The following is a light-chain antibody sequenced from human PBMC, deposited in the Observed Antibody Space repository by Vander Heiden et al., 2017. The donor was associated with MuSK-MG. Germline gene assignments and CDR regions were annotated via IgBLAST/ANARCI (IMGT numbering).Light chain of an antibody. V-gene: IGKV3D-11*02. CDR1: QSVTTY. Sequence: EIVLTQSPATLSLSPGERATLSCTASQSVTTYLAWYQQKPGQAPRLLIYDTSNRATGSPDRFSGSGYRKDFNLTINSLEPEEFGVYYCPQRAHWHPKGFKFGHGTRVDIK. CDR2: DTS. CDR3: PQRAHWHPKGFK. J-gene: IGKJ3*01.